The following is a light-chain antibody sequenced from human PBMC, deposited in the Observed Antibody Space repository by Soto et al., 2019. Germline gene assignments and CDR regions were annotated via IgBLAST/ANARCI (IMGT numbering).Light chain of an antibody. J-gene: IGKJ3*01. CDR1: QSLSSSS. CDR2: GAS. Sequence: EIVLTQSPGTLSLSPGEGATLSCRASQSLSSSSLAWYQKKAALAPRLLIYGASYRATGVPDRFNGSGSGTDFTLTISRLEPEAFAVYYCQHYGSPPGVTFGPGTTVDIK. CDR3: QHYGSPPGVT. V-gene: IGKV3-20*01.